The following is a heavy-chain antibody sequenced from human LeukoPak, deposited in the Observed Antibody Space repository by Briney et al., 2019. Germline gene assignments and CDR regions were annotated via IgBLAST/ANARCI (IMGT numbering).Heavy chain of an antibody. J-gene: IGHJ4*02. D-gene: IGHD6-19*01. V-gene: IGHV3-23*01. CDR2: ISTSGDST. Sequence: GGSLRLSCAASGFTFSSFAMSWVRQAPGKGLEWVSAISTSGDSTNYANSVKGRFTISRDNSKDTLYVQMNSLRAEDTVVYYCARAYGSGWYYFDYWGEGTLVTVSS. CDR3: ARAYGSGWYYFDY. CDR1: GFTFSSFA.